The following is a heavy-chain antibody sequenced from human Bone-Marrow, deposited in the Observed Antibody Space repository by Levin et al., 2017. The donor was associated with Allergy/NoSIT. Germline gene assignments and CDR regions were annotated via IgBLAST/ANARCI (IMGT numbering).Heavy chain of an antibody. CDR1: GFTVSNNQ. V-gene: IGHV3-66*01. J-gene: IGHJ4*02. Sequence: GESLKISCAASGFTVSNNQMNWLRQAPGRKLEWVSLIYSGGATYYADSVKGRFTISRDQSKNTLYLQMNSLRAEDTAVYYCVRDGPPRNDFDYWGQGTLVTVSS. CDR2: IYSGGAT. CDR3: VRDGPPRNDFDY.